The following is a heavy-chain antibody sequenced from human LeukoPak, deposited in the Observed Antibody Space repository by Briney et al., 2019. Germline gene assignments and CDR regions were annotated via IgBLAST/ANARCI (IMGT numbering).Heavy chain of an antibody. V-gene: IGHV4-4*07. Sequence: SETLSLTCTVSGGSISSYYWSWIRRPAGKGLEWIGRIYTSESTNYNPSLKSRVTMSVDTSKNQFSLKLSSVTAADTAVYYCARDTAERYTSGWLWFDPWGQGTLVTVSS. CDR1: GGSISSYY. CDR2: IYTSEST. J-gene: IGHJ5*02. D-gene: IGHD6-19*01. CDR3: ARDTAERYTSGWLWFDP.